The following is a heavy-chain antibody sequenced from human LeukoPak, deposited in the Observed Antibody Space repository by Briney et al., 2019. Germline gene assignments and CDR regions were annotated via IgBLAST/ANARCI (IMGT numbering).Heavy chain of an antibody. CDR3: ALGGSSDLEWLVDYFDH. D-gene: IGHD3-3*01. Sequence: GASVKVSCKTSGYTFSGYFIHLIRQAPGQGLEWMGRINPNTGGTNYAQKFQGRVTMTSDSSIRSAYMDLSRLSLDDSAVYYCALGGSSDLEWLVDYFDHWGQGSLVLVSS. CDR2: INPNTGGT. J-gene: IGHJ4*02. V-gene: IGHV1-2*06. CDR1: GYTFSGYF.